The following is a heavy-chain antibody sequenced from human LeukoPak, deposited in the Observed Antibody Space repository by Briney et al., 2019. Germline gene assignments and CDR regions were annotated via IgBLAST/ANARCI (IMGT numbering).Heavy chain of an antibody. D-gene: IGHD2-2*01. CDR1: GGSFSGYY. Sequence: SETLSLTCAVYGGSFSGYYWSWIRQPPGKGLEWIGSIYYSGSTYYNPSLKSRVTISVDTSKNQFSLKLSSVTAADTAVYYCARRGYCSSTSCYVGLGAFDIWGQGTMVTVSS. V-gene: IGHV4-34*01. J-gene: IGHJ3*02. CDR3: ARRGYCSSTSCYVGLGAFDI. CDR2: IYYSGST.